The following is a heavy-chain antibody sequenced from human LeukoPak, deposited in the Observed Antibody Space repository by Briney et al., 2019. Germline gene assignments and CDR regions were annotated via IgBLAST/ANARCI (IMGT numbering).Heavy chain of an antibody. V-gene: IGHV3-30*02. Sequence: PGGSLRLSCAASRFTFSSYGMHWVRQAPGKGLEWVAFIRYDGSNKYYADSVKGRFTNYRDNSKNTLYLQMNSLSAEDTAVYYCAKDLPSLLYGVVPAAKGWGQGTLVTVSS. D-gene: IGHD2-2*01. CDR2: IRYDGSNK. J-gene: IGHJ4*02. CDR3: AKDLPSLLYGVVPAAKG. CDR1: RFTFSSYG.